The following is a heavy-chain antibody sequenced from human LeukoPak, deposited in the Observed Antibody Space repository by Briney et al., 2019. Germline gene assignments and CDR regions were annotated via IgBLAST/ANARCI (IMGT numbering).Heavy chain of an antibody. CDR3: ARDKSLADPYFFDY. CDR2: INPNSGGA. J-gene: IGHJ4*02. CDR1: GYTFTGYY. V-gene: IGHV1-2*02. Sequence: ASVKVSCKASGYTFTGYYIHWVRQAPGQGLEWMGWINPNSGGANYAQKFQGRVTMTRDTSICAAYMDLHSLRSDDTAVYFCARDKSLADPYFFDYWGQGTLVTVSS.